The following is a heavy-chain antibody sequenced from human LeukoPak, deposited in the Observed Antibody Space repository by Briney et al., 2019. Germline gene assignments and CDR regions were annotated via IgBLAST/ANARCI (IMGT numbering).Heavy chain of an antibody. J-gene: IGHJ4*02. D-gene: IGHD2-2*01. CDR2: IYYNRAT. CDR3: AVEGRDVVAPAGMDQGDY. CDR1: GGPIRTRSFY. V-gene: IGHV4-39*01. Sequence: ETLSLTCTVSGGPIRTRSFYWGWIPQPPGKGREWIGTIYYNRATYYSPSLTSRVTMSVDTSSNQFSLKLSSVTAADTAMCYCAVEGRDVVAPAGMDQGDYWGEGALVTVSS.